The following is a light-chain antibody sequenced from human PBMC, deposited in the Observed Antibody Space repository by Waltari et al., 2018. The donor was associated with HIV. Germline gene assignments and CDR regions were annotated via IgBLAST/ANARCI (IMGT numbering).Light chain of an antibody. CDR2: HVT. J-gene: IGLJ2*01. V-gene: IGLV2-23*02. Sequence: QSALTQPASVSGSPGQSISISCTGTSTDVGNNTYVSWYQQHPGKAPKLMIYHVTKWPSGASHRFSGSKSGNTASLTISGLQAEDEADYYCCSYAGSNSVVFGGGTKVIVL. CDR1: STDVGNNTY. CDR3: CSYAGSNSVV.